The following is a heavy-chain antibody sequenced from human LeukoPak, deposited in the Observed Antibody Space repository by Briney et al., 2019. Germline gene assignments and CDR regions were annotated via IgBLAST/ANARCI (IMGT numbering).Heavy chain of an antibody. CDR1: GFTFSNYW. CDR2: IKPDGSVG. Sequence: GGSLRLSCAASGFTFSNYWMTWVRQAPGKGLEWVANIKPDGSVGYYVDSVRGRFIISRDNAGNSLYLQMNSLRVDDTAVYYCTQNLVAAAGDHWGQGTLVIVSS. CDR3: TQNLVAAAGDH. V-gene: IGHV3-7*01. D-gene: IGHD6-13*01. J-gene: IGHJ4*02.